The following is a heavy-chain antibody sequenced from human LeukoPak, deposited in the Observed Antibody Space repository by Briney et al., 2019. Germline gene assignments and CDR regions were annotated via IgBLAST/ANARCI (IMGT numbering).Heavy chain of an antibody. CDR2: IYYSGST. D-gene: IGHD4-17*01. CDR3: ARDDYGDAFDI. Sequence: SETLSLTCAVYGGSFSGYYWSWIRQPPGKGLEWIGYIYYSGSTNYNPSLKSRVTISVDTSKNQFSLKLSSVTAADTAVYYCARDDYGDAFDIWGQGTMVTVSS. CDR1: GGSFSGYY. V-gene: IGHV4-59*01. J-gene: IGHJ3*02.